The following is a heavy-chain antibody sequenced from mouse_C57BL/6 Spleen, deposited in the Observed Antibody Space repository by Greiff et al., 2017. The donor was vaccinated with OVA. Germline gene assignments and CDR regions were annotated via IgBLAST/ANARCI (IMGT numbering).Heavy chain of an antibody. Sequence: EVKLMESGGGLVKPGGSLKLSCAASGFTFSDYGMHWVRQAPEKGLEWVAYISSGSSTIYYADTVKGRFTISRDNAKNTLFLQMTSLRSEDTAMYYCARNGYYERDFDYWGQGTTLTVSS. CDR3: ARNGYYERDFDY. D-gene: IGHD2-3*01. J-gene: IGHJ2*01. CDR1: GFTFSDYG. CDR2: ISSGSSTI. V-gene: IGHV5-17*01.